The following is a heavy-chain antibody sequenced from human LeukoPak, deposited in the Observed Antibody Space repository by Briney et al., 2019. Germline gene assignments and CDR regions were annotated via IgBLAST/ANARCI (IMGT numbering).Heavy chain of an antibody. CDR2: IYYSGST. D-gene: IGHD3-10*01. J-gene: IGHJ4*02. Sequence: KASETLSLTCTVSGGSISSYFWSWIRQPPGKGLEWIGYIYYSGSTNYNPSLKSRVTISVDTSKNQFSLKLSSVTAADTAVYYCARDQKGTGHFDYWGQGTLVTVSS. V-gene: IGHV4-59*12. CDR3: ARDQKGTGHFDY. CDR1: GGSISSYF.